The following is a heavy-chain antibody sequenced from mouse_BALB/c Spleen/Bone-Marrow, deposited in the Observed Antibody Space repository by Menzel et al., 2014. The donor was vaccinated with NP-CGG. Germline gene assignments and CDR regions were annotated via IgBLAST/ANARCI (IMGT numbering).Heavy chain of an antibody. D-gene: IGHD2-2*01. CDR1: GFSLTSYG. CDR2: IWAGGST. J-gene: IGHJ4*01. Sequence: LQQSGPGLVAPSQSLSITCTVSGFSLTSYGVHWVRQPPGKGLEWLGVIWAGGSTNYNSALMSRLSISKDNSKSQVFLKMNSLQTDDTAMYFCARDRGFGYDRTMDYWGQGTSVTVSS. V-gene: IGHV2-9*02. CDR3: ARDRGFGYDRTMDY.